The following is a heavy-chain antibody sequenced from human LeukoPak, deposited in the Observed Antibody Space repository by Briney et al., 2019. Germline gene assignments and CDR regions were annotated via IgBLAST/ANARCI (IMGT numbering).Heavy chain of an antibody. D-gene: IGHD3-3*01. Sequence: SQTLSLTCTVSGGSISSGNYYWSWIRQPPGKGLEWIGYIYYSGSTYYNPSLKSRVTLSVDTSKNQFSLKLNSVTAADTAVYYCSRHEVSTFFGGVTISGGFNPWGQGTQVTVSS. CDR2: IYYSGST. V-gene: IGHV4-30-4*08. J-gene: IGHJ5*02. CDR1: GGSISSGNYY. CDR3: SRHEVSTFFGGVTISGGFNP.